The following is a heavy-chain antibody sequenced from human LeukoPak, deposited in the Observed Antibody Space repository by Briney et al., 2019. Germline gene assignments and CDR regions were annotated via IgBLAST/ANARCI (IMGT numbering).Heavy chain of an antibody. D-gene: IGHD1-26*01. CDR3: ARHTSVGALLDY. J-gene: IGHJ4*02. Sequence: SETLSLTCAVYGGSFSGYYRSWIRQPPGKGLEWIGEINHSGSTYYNPSLKSRVTISVDTSKNQFSLKLSSVTAADTAVYYCARHTSVGALLDYWGQGTLVTVSS. V-gene: IGHV4-34*01. CDR2: INHSGST. CDR1: GGSFSGYY.